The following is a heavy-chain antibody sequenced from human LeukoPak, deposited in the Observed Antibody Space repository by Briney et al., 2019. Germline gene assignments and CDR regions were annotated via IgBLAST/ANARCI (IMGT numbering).Heavy chain of an antibody. CDR1: GGSISSSSYY. D-gene: IGHD3-22*01. V-gene: IGHV4-39*02. J-gene: IGHJ4*02. CDR2: IYYSGST. Sequence: TPSETLSLTCTVSGGSISSSSYYWGWIRQPPGKGLEWIGSIYYSGSTYYNPSLKSRLTISVDTSKNQFSLKLSSVTAADTAVYYCAREVYDSSGLGYWGQGTLVTVSS. CDR3: AREVYDSSGLGY.